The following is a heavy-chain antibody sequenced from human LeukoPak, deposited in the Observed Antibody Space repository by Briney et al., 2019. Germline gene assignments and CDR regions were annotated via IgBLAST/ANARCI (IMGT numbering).Heavy chain of an antibody. V-gene: IGHV1-69*05. CDR3: ARGRLLWFGLATHYYGMDV. CDR2: IIPIFGTA. J-gene: IGHJ6*02. Sequence: ASVKVSCKASGGTFSSYAISWVRQAPGQGLEWMGGIIPIFGTANYAQKFQGRVTMTRNTSISTAYMELSSLRSEDTAVYYCARGRLLWFGLATHYYGMDVWGQGTTVTVSS. CDR1: GGTFSSYA. D-gene: IGHD3-10*01.